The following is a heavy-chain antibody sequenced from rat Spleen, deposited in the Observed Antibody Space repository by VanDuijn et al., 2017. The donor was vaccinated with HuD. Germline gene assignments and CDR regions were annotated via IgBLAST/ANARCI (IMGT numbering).Heavy chain of an antibody. D-gene: IGHD3-5*01. CDR2: ISSDGGRN. V-gene: IGHV5-20*01. Sequence: EVQLVESDGGLVQPGRSLKLSCAASGFTFSDFYMAWVRQAPTKGLEWVATISSDGGRNFYRDSVKGRFTISRDNAKSSLYLQMDSLRSGDTATYYCTTGPPTTFDYWGQGVMVTVSS. CDR3: TTGPPTTFDY. J-gene: IGHJ2*01. CDR1: GFTFSDFY.